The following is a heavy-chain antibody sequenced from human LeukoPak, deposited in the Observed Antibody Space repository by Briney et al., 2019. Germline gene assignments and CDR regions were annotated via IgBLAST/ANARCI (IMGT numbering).Heavy chain of an antibody. CDR3: AREYSGYDLYYFDY. Sequence: SETLSLTCTVSGGSISSYCWSWIRQPPGKGLEWIGYIYYSGSTNYNPSLKSRVTISVDTSKNQFSLKLSSVTAADTAVYYCAREYSGYDLYYFDYWGQGTLVTVSS. D-gene: IGHD5-12*01. CDR2: IYYSGST. J-gene: IGHJ4*02. CDR1: GGSISSYC. V-gene: IGHV4-59*01.